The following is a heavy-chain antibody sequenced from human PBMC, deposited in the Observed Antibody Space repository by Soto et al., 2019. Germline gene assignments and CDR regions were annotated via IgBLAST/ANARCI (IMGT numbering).Heavy chain of an antibody. J-gene: IGHJ4*02. CDR3: ASSLEWEPGSLDY. V-gene: IGHV5-51*01. CDR2: IYPGDSDT. D-gene: IGHD1-26*01. CDR1: GYSYTSYW. Sequence: GESLKISCKGSGYSYTSYWMGWVRQMPGKGLEWMGIIYPGDSDTRYSPSFQGQVPISADKSISTAYLQWSSLKASDTAMYYCASSLEWEPGSLDYWGQGTLVTVSS.